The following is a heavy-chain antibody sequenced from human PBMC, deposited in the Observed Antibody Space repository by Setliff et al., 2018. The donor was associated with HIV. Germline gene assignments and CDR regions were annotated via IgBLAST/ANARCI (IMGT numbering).Heavy chain of an antibody. Sequence: ASVKVSCKASGGTFSSYATSWVRQAPGQGLEWMGWISAYNGYTNYAQKLQGRVTMTTDTSTSTAYMELRSLRSDDTDVYYCARDGWRHVLHGNYYYYFMDVWGKGTTVTVSS. D-gene: IGHD2-8*01. V-gene: IGHV1-18*01. CDR1: GGTFSSYA. CDR3: ARDGWRHVLHGNYYYYFMDV. J-gene: IGHJ6*03. CDR2: ISAYNGYT.